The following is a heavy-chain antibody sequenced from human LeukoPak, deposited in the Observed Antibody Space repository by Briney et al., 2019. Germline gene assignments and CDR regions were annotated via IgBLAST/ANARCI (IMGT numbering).Heavy chain of an antibody. Sequence: PSQTLSLTCTVSGGSISSGGYYWSWIRQPPGKGLEWIGYIYHSGSTYYNPSLKSRVTISVDRSKNQFSLKLSSVTAADTAVYYCARAVGAFWFDYWGQGTLVTVSS. CDR1: GGSISSGGYY. CDR2: IYHSGST. D-gene: IGHD3-3*01. CDR3: ARAVGAFWFDY. V-gene: IGHV4-30-2*01. J-gene: IGHJ4*02.